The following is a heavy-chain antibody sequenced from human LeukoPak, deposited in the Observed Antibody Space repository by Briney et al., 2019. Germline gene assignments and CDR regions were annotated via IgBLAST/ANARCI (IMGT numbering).Heavy chain of an antibody. D-gene: IGHD3-3*01. J-gene: IGHJ4*02. CDR1: GDSVSSNSAA. V-gene: IGHV6-1*01. Sequence: SQTLSLTCAISGDSVSSNSAAWNWIRQSPSRGLEWLGRTYYRSKWYNDYAVSVKSRITINPDTSKNQFSLQLNSVTPEGTAVYYCARGGYYDFWSGYHSGFDYWGQGTLVTVSS. CDR3: ARGGYYDFWSGYHSGFDY. CDR2: TYYRSKWYN.